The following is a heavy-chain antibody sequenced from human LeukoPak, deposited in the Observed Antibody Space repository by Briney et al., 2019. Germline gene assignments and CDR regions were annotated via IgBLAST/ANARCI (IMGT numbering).Heavy chain of an antibody. V-gene: IGHV3-23*01. CDR1: GSTFSSYA. D-gene: IGHD6-6*01. CDR3: AKDPYSSSPNNWFDP. Sequence: GGSLRLSCAASGSTFSSYAMSWVRQAPGKGLEWVSAISGSGGSTYYADSVQGRFTISRDTSTNTLYLQTTSLRAEDTAVYYCAKDPYSSSPNNWFDPWGKGTLVTVSS. J-gene: IGHJ5*02. CDR2: ISGSGGST.